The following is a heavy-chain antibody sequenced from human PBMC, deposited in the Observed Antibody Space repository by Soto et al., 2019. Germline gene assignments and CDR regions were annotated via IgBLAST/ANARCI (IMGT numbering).Heavy chain of an antibody. CDR3: AKAPPTYDFPYYFDS. D-gene: IGHD3-3*01. CDR1: GFTFTSCA. Sequence: GGSLRLSCAASGFTFTSCAMSWVRQAPGKGLGWVSSISGSGSGGSTYYADSVKGRFTISRDNFKDTLFLQMNSLRAEDTAVYYCAKAPPTYDFPYYFDSWGQGALVTVSS. CDR2: ISGSGSGGST. J-gene: IGHJ4*02. V-gene: IGHV3-23*01.